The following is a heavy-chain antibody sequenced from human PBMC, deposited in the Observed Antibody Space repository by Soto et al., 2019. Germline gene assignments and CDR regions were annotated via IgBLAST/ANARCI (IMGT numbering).Heavy chain of an antibody. Sequence: LGESLKISCKASGYSFTSYWIGWVRQMPGKGLELMGIMYPGDSDTRYSPSFQGQVTISADKSISTAYLQWSSLKASDTAIFYCARHQGAGTAMASDYWGQGTVVTVSS. CDR3: ARHQGAGTAMASDY. D-gene: IGHD5-18*01. CDR2: MYPGDSDT. J-gene: IGHJ4*02. V-gene: IGHV5-51*01. CDR1: GYSFTSYW.